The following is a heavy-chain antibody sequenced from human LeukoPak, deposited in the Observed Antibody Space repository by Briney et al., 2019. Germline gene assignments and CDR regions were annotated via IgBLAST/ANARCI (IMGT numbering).Heavy chain of an antibody. D-gene: IGHD6-6*01. Sequence: ASVKVSCKASGYTFPSYFMHWVRQAPGQGLEWMGIINPTGGSTTYAQKFQGRVTMARDTSTSTVYMELSSLRSDDTAVYYCARTAARRFDYWGQGTLVTVSS. CDR2: INPTGGST. CDR3: ARTAARRFDY. J-gene: IGHJ4*02. V-gene: IGHV1-46*01. CDR1: GYTFPSYF.